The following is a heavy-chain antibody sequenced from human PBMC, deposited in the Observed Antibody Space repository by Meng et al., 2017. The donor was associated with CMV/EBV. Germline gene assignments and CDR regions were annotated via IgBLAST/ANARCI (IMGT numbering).Heavy chain of an antibody. V-gene: IGHV3-53*01. Sequence: QLVESGGGLIQAGGSLRLLCAASGFTVSNNYMRWFRQAPGKGLEWVSLIYSEGTTDYADSVKGRFTISRDNSKNTLYLQMNSLRAEDTAGYYCARDGNYHGVWGQGTLVTVSS. J-gene: IGHJ4*02. CDR2: IYSEGTT. CDR1: GFTVSNNY. D-gene: IGHD1-7*01. CDR3: ARDGNYHGV.